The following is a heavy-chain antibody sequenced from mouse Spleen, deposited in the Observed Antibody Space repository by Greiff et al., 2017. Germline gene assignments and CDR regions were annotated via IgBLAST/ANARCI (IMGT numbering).Heavy chain of an antibody. CDR3: ARNRYDEAWFAY. V-gene: IGHV1-4*01. D-gene: IGHD2-14*01. J-gene: IGHJ3*01. CDR1: GYTFTSYT. CDR2: INPSSGYT. Sequence: QVQLKQSGAELARPGASVKMSCKASGYTFTSYTMHWVKQRPGQGLEWIGYINPSSGYTKYNQKFKDKATLTADKSSSTAYMQLSSLTSEDSAVYYCARNRYDEAWFAYWGQGTLVTVSA.